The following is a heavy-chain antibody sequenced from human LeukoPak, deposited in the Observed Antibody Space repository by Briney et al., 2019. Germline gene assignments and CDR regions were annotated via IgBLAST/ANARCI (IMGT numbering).Heavy chain of an antibody. D-gene: IGHD6-13*01. J-gene: IGHJ4*02. CDR1: GFTFSSYA. CDR2: ISYDGSNK. V-gene: IGHV3-30*01. Sequence: PGGSLRLSCAASGFTFSSYAMHWVRQAPGKGLEWVAVISYDGSNKYHADSVKGRFTISRDNSKNTLYLQMNSLRPEDTAVYYCARDSGPFGIAAAGFDYWGQGTLVTVSS. CDR3: ARDSGPFGIAAAGFDY.